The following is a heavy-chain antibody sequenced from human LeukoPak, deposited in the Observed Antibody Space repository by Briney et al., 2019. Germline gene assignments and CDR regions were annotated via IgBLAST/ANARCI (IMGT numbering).Heavy chain of an antibody. CDR3: ARAIRSGPDYYYYGMDV. V-gene: IGHV3-23*01. CDR1: GFTFSSYA. Sequence: GGSLRLSCAASGFTFSSYAMSWVRQAPGKGLEWVSAISSSGGRTFYADSVKGRFTISRDNSKNTLYLQMNSLRAEDTAVYYCARAIRSGPDYYYYGMDVWGQGTTVTVSS. J-gene: IGHJ6*02. D-gene: IGHD2-15*01. CDR2: ISSSGGRT.